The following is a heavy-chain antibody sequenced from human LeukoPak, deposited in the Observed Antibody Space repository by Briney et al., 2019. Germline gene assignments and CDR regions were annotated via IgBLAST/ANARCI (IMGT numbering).Heavy chain of an antibody. CDR1: GFTFSSYA. J-gene: IGHJ4*02. V-gene: IGHV3-64*01. D-gene: IGHD6-13*01. CDR2: ISSDGGST. Sequence: PGGSLRLSCAASGFTFSSYAMHWVRQAPGKGLEYVSAISSDGGSTYYANSVKGRFTISRDNSKNTLYLQMGSLRAEDMAVYYCATLAAAGGGGPFDYWGQGTLVTVSS. CDR3: ATLAAAGGGGPFDY.